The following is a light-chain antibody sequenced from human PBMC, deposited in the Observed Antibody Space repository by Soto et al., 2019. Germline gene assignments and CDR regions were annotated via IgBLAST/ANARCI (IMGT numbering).Light chain of an antibody. J-gene: IGKJ5*01. CDR1: QSVSSSY. CDR2: GAS. CDR3: QQYGSSSIT. Sequence: EIVLTQSPGTLSLSPGERATLSCRASQSVSSSYLAWYQQKPGQAPRLLIYGASSRATGIPDRFSGSGSGTDFTLSISRREPEDCAVYYCQQYGSSSITFGQGTRLEIK. V-gene: IGKV3-20*01.